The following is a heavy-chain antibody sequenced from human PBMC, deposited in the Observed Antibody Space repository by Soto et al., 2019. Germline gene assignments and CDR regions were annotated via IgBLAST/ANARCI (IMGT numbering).Heavy chain of an antibody. D-gene: IGHD3-3*01. V-gene: IGHV3-11*04. CDR3: ARGPPASGYDFWSGYKQQDGMDV. Sequence: GGSLRLSCAASGFIFRDWFMSWIRQAPGKGLERISYISKDSGRATRYADSVKGRFTISRDNSKNTMYLQMNSLRAEDTAVYYCARGPPASGYDFWSGYKQQDGMDVWGQGTTVTVSS. J-gene: IGHJ6*02. CDR1: GFIFRDWF. CDR2: ISKDSGRAT.